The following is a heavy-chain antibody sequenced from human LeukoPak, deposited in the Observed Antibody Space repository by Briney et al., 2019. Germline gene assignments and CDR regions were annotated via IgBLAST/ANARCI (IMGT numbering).Heavy chain of an antibody. CDR1: GYSFTSYW. D-gene: IGHD6-13*01. J-gene: IGHJ4*02. CDR2: IYPGDSDT. V-gene: IGHV5-51*01. Sequence: RGESLKISCKGSGYSFTSYWIGWVRQMPGKGLEWMGIIYPGDSDTRYSPSFQGQVTISADKSISTAYLQWSSLKASDTAMYYCARGDSSSWYGNYFDYWGQGTLVTVSS. CDR3: ARGDSSSWYGNYFDY.